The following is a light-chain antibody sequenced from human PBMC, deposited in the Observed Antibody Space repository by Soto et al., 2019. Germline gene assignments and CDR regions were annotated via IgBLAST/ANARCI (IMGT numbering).Light chain of an antibody. CDR1: QNLNNY. CDR2: AAS. J-gene: IGKJ5*01. Sequence: DIEMTQSPSSLSASVGDRVTITCRASQNLNNYLVWFQQKPGKAPKSLIFAASTLESGVPSKFSGSGCVTDSKPTISSLQTEAVPPYYDQQYDSYPFTFGQGTRLEIK. V-gene: IGKV1-16*02. CDR3: QQYDSYPFT.